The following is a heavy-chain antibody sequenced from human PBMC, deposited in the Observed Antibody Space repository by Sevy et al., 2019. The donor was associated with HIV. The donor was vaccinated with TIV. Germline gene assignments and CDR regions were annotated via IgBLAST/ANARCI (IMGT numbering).Heavy chain of an antibody. CDR3: ARDGGYSIKWYPLY. CDR1: GFAFSTHA. Sequence: GGSLRLSCAASGFAFSTHAMHWVRQAPGKGLEWVAVISYEGTETFYVASVEGRFTISRDNSKHMLSLQINSLKPEDTAVYYCARDGGYSIKWYPLYWGHGTLVTVSS. J-gene: IGHJ4*01. D-gene: IGHD1-26*01. CDR2: ISYEGTET. V-gene: IGHV3-30-3*01.